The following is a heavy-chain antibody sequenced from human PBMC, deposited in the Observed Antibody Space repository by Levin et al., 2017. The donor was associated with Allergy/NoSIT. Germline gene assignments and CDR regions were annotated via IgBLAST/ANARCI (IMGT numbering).Heavy chain of an antibody. CDR3: ARGGYYGSGSPPGYYYYGMDV. J-gene: IGHJ6*02. Sequence: SVKVSCKASGGTFSSYAISWVRQAPGQGLEWMGGIIPIFGTANYAQKFQGRVTITADKSTSTAYMELSSLRSEDTAVYYCARGGYYGSGSPPGYYYYGMDVWGQGTTVTVSS. CDR1: GGTFSSYA. D-gene: IGHD3-10*01. CDR2: IIPIFGTA. V-gene: IGHV1-69*06.